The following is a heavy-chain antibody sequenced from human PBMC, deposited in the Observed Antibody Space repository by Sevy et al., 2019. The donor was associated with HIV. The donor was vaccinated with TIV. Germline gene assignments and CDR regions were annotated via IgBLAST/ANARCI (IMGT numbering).Heavy chain of an antibody. V-gene: IGHV3-7*01. Sequence: GGSLRLSCAASGFSFSTYWMHWVRQAPGKGVEWVANIKQDESEKYYVASVKGRLTISRDNAKNSVYLEMNSLRPEETAIYYCAKGNSGSFDYWGQGTLVTVSS. CDR3: AKGNSGSFDY. D-gene: IGHD3-22*01. CDR1: GFSFSTYW. CDR2: IKQDESEK. J-gene: IGHJ4*02.